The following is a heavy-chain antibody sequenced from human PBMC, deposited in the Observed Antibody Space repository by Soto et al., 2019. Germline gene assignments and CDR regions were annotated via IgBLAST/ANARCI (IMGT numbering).Heavy chain of an antibody. Sequence: EVQLLESGGGLLQPGGSLRLSCAASGFTFSSYAMSWVRQAPGKGLEWVSGISGSGGSTYYADSVKGRFTISRDKSKNTLYLQMNSLRAEDTAVYYCARPMVRGVIVYYYGMDVWGQGTTVTVSS. CDR3: ARPMVRGVIVYYYGMDV. CDR1: GFTFSSYA. J-gene: IGHJ6*01. D-gene: IGHD3-10*01. CDR2: ISGSGGST. V-gene: IGHV3-23*01.